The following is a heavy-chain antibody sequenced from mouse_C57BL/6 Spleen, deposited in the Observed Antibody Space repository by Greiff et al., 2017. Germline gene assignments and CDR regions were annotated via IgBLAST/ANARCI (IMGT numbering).Heavy chain of an antibody. J-gene: IGHJ4*01. CDR3: ARPIYYDPYYAMDY. D-gene: IGHD2-4*01. V-gene: IGHV1-55*01. CDR1: GYTFTSYW. Sequence: QVQLQQPGAELVKPGASVKMSCKASGYTFTSYWITWVKQRPGQGLEWIGDIYPGSGSTNYNEKFKSKATLTVDTSSSTAYMQLSSLTSEDSAVYYCARPIYYDPYYAMDYWGQGTSVTVSS. CDR2: IYPGSGST.